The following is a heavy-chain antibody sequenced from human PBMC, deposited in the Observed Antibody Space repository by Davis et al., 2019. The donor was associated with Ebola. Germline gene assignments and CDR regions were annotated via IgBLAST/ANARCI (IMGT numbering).Heavy chain of an antibody. Sequence: GESLKISCAASGFTFSSYGMHWVRQAPGKGLEWVAVIWYDGSNKYYADSVKGRFIISRDNSKNTLYLQMNSLRAEDTAVYYCARDQSNYDILTYGMDVWGQGTTVTVSS. CDR2: IWYDGSNK. D-gene: IGHD3-9*01. V-gene: IGHV3-33*01. CDR1: GFTFSSYG. CDR3: ARDQSNYDILTYGMDV. J-gene: IGHJ6*02.